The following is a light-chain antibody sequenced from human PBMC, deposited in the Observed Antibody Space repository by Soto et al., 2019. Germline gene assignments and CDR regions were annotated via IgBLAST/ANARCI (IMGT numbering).Light chain of an antibody. CDR1: QYINTR. CDR3: HQRQSWPRT. J-gene: IGKJ1*01. Sequence: EIVLTQSPATLSSFPGDRGTLSCRASQYINTRLAWYPHRPGQAPRLLIYQTSIRAAGIPARLSASGSGTDFTLTISDVQPEDFALYYCHQRQSWPRTFGQGTKVDI. CDR2: QTS. V-gene: IGKV3-11*01.